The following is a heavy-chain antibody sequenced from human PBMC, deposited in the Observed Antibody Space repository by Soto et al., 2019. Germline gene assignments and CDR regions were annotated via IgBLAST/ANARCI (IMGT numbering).Heavy chain of an antibody. V-gene: IGHV3-30*18. Sequence: SGGSLRLSCAASGFTFSSYGMHWVRQAPGKGLEWVALISYDGSNEYYADSVKGRFTISRDNSKNTLYLQMNSLRAEDTAVYYCAKWYSSGWYFDYWGQGTLVTVSS. CDR1: GFTFSSYG. J-gene: IGHJ4*02. CDR2: ISYDGSNE. CDR3: AKWYSSGWYFDY. D-gene: IGHD6-19*01.